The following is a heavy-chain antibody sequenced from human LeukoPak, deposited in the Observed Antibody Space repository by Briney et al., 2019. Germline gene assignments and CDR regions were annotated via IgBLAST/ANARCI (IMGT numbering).Heavy chain of an antibody. CDR3: ARWDWLRSYDY. D-gene: IGHD5-12*01. V-gene: IGHV3-74*01. CDR2: INSDGSST. J-gene: IGHJ4*02. Sequence: GGTLRLSCAASGFTFSSYIMNWVRQAPGKGLEWVSRINSDGSSTSYADSVKGRFTISRDNAKNTLYLQMNSLRAEDTAVYYCARWDWLRSYDYWGQGTLVTVSS. CDR1: GFTFSSYI.